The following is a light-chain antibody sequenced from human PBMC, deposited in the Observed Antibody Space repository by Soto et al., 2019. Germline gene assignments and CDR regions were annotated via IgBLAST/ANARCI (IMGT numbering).Light chain of an antibody. CDR3: QQYNDRPPIT. J-gene: IGKJ5*01. CDR1: QSVDNN. CDR2: GSF. Sequence: EIVMTQSPVTLSASPGESATLSCRAGQSVDNNVAWYQQKPGQAPRLLIVGSFARATGIPARFSGSGSGSEFTLTISGLQSEDFAVYYCQQYNDRPPITFGQGTRLEI. V-gene: IGKV3-15*01.